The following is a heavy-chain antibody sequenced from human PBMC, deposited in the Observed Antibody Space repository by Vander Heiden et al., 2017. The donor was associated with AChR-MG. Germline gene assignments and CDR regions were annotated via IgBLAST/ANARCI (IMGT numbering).Heavy chain of an antibody. D-gene: IGHD4-17*01. CDR3: AKIKRVTVTPYYFDY. V-gene: IGHV3-23*01. CDR2: ISGSGGST. CDR1: GFPFSGYA. Sequence: EVQLLASGGGLVQPGGSLRLSCAASGFPFSGYAMSWVRQAPGKGLEWVSAISGSGGSTYYADSVKGRFTISRDNSKNTLYLQMNSLRAEDTAVYYCAKIKRVTVTPYYFDYWGQGTLVTVSS. J-gene: IGHJ4*02.